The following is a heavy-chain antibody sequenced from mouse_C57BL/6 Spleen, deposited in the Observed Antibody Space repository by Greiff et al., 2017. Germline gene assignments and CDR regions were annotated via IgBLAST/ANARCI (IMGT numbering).Heavy chain of an antibody. CDR3: TRGAESYAMDY. CDR2: IDPETGGT. Sequence: VQLQQSGAELVRPGASVTLSCKASGYTFTDYEMHWVKQTPVHGLEWIGAIDPETGGTAYNQKFKGKAILTADKSSSTAYMELRSLTSEDSAVYYCTRGAESYAMDYGGQGTSVTVSS. V-gene: IGHV1-15*01. CDR1: GYTFTDYE. J-gene: IGHJ4*01.